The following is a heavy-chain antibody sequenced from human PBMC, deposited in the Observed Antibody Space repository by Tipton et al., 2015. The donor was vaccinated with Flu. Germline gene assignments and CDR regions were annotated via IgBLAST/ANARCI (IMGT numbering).Heavy chain of an antibody. Sequence: TLSLTCTVSGGSINSSSYYWGWIRQPPGKGLEWIGSIYYSGNTYYNPSLKSRVTISVDTSKNQFSLKLSPVTAADTAVYYCARNGFITMIVVVTPGAFDIWGQGTMVAVSS. CDR2: IYYSGNT. CDR3: ARNGFITMIVVVTPGAFDI. CDR1: GGSINSSSYY. D-gene: IGHD3-22*01. J-gene: IGHJ3*02. V-gene: IGHV4-39*07.